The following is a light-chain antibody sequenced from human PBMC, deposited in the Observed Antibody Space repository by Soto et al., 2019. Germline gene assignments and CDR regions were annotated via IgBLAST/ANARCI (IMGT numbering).Light chain of an antibody. Sequence: EMVVTQSPATLSVSPGERATLSSRASQSVSSNLAWYQQKPGQAPRLLIYGASTRATGIPARFSGSGSGTEFTLTISSLQSEDFAVYYCQQYNNWPITFGQGTRLEIK. CDR2: GAS. V-gene: IGKV3-15*01. CDR3: QQYNNWPIT. J-gene: IGKJ5*01. CDR1: QSVSSN.